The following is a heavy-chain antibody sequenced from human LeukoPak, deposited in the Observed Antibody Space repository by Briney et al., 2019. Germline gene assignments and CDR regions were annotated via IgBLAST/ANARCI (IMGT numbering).Heavy chain of an antibody. J-gene: IGHJ4*02. V-gene: IGHV3-13*05. CDR1: GFTFSSYD. Sequence: PGGSLILSCAASGFTFSSYDMYWVRQTTGKGLEWVSGIGTAGDPSYASSVKGRFTISRENVKDSLYLQMNSLRAGDTAVYYCARGDYYGSGSFDYWGQGTLVTVSS. CDR3: ARGDYYGSGSFDY. CDR2: IGTAGDP. D-gene: IGHD3-10*01.